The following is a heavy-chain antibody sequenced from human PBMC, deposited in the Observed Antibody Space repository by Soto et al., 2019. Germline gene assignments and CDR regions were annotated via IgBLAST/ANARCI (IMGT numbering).Heavy chain of an antibody. J-gene: IGHJ5*02. D-gene: IGHD3-22*01. CDR2: MNPNSGNT. CDR3: ARDTKGSGYYYEWFDP. Sequence: ASVKVSCKASGYTFTSYDINWVRQATGQGLEWMGWMNPNSGNTGYAQKFQGRVTMTRNTSISTAYMELSSLRSEDTAVYYCARDTKGSGYYYEWFDPWGQGTLVTVSS. CDR1: GYTFTSYD. V-gene: IGHV1-8*01.